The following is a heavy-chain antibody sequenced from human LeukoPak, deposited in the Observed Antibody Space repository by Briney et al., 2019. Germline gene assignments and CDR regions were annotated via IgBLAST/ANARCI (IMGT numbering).Heavy chain of an antibody. Sequence: PSETLSLTCTVSGGSISSSSYYWGWIRQPPGKGLEWIGGIYYSGSTYYNPSLKSRVTISVDTSKNQFSLKLSSVTAADTAVYYCARVYYDILTGYQTFDYWGQGTLVTVSS. CDR3: ARVYYDILTGYQTFDY. CDR2: IYYSGST. CDR1: GGSISSSSYY. D-gene: IGHD3-9*01. V-gene: IGHV4-39*07. J-gene: IGHJ4*02.